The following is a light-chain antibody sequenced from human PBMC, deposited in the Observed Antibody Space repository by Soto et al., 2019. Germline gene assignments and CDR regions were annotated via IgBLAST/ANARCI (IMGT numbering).Light chain of an antibody. CDR2: EVN. J-gene: IGLJ1*01. Sequence: QSVLTQPASVSGSPGQSITISCAGTGSDVGAYNLVSWYQQHPGKAPKLILCEVNTRPSGISKRFSGSKSGDTASLTISGLQAEDEADYFCCSYAGTVAYVFGTGTKVTVL. CDR3: CSYAGTVAYV. CDR1: GSDVGAYNL. V-gene: IGLV2-23*02.